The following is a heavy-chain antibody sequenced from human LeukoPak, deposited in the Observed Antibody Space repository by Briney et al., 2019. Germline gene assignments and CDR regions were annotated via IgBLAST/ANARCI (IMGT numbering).Heavy chain of an antibody. CDR1: GFTFSSYA. V-gene: IGHV3-30*14. J-gene: IGHJ4*02. CDR3: ASQSISMVRGVIQY. D-gene: IGHD3-10*01. Sequence: GRSLRLSCAASGFTFSSYAMHWVRQAPGKGLEWVAVISYDGSNKYYADSVKGRFTISRDNSRNTLYVQMNSLRAEDTAVYYCASQSISMVRGVIQYWGQGTLVTVSS. CDR2: ISYDGSNK.